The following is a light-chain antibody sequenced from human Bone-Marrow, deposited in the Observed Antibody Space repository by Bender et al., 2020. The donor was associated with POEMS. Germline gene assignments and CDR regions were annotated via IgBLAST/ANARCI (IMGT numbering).Light chain of an antibody. V-gene: IGLV3-25*03. CDR1: ALPKQY. CDR3: QSSDTSGTSAL. Sequence: SYELTQPPSASVSPGQTAKITCSGDALPKQYTYWYQQKAGQAPVLLIYKDSERPSGVPYRFSGSTSGTTVALTISGVQTEDEAPYYCQSSDTSGTSALFGGGTKLTVL. J-gene: IGLJ2*01. CDR2: KDS.